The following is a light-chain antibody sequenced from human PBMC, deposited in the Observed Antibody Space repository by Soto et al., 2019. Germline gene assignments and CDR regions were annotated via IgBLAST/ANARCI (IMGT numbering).Light chain of an antibody. CDR2: HAS. J-gene: IGKJ1*01. Sequence: EILLTQSPGTLSLSPGDRATLSCRASQKISSSYLAWYQQKPAQAPRLLIFHASNRATGIPDRLSGSGSGTDFTLTIRRLEPEDFAVYYCQQYGSTWTFGQGTKVDIK. V-gene: IGKV3-20*01. CDR3: QQYGSTWT. CDR1: QKISSSY.